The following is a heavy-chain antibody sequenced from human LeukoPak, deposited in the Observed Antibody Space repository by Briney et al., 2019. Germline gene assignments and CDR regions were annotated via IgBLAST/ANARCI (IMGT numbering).Heavy chain of an antibody. V-gene: IGHV4-59*01. J-gene: IGHJ3*02. CDR2: IYYSGST. Sequence: SETLSLTCTVSGGSISSYYWSWIRQPPGKGLEWIGYIYYSGSTNYNPSLKSRVTISVDTSKNQFSLKLSSVTAADTAVYYCARGGYTYGFDAFDIWGQGTMVTVSS. CDR1: GGSISSYY. CDR3: ARGGYTYGFDAFDI. D-gene: IGHD5-18*01.